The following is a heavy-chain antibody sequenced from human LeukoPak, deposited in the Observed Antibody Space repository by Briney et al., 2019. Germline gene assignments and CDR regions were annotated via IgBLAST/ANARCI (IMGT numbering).Heavy chain of an antibody. D-gene: IGHD2/OR15-2a*01. CDR2: INPNSGGT. J-gene: IGHJ4*02. CDR1: GYTFTSYG. V-gene: IGHV1-2*06. Sequence: ASVKVSCKASGYTFTSYGISWVRQAPGQGLEWMGRINPNSGGTNYAQKFQGRVTMTRDTSISTAYMELSRLRSDDTAVYYCARDPFTRLDYWGQGTLVTVSS. CDR3: ARDPFTRLDY.